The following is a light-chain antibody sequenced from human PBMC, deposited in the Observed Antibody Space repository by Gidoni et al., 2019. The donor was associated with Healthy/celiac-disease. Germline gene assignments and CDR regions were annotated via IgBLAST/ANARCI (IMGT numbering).Light chain of an antibody. J-gene: IGKJ2*01. V-gene: IGKV2-30*02. CDR2: KVS. Sequence: EVVMTQSPLSLPVTLGQPASISCRSSQSLVHSDGNTYLYLFQQRPGQSPGRLIYKVSNRDSGVPDRFSGSGSGTDFTLKISRVEAEDVGIYYCMQGTHSPYTFXQXTKLEMK. CDR1: QSLVHSDGNTY. CDR3: MQGTHSPYT.